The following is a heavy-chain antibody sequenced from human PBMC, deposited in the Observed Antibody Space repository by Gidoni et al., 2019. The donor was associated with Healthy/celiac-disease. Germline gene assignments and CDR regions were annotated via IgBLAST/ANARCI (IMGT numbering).Heavy chain of an antibody. V-gene: IGHV4-39*01. CDR1: GGSISSSSYY. CDR3: ARHGVHPAANSNLDY. J-gene: IGHJ4*02. CDR2: SYYSGST. D-gene: IGHD2-2*01. Sequence: QLQLQESGPGLVKPSETLSLTCTVSGGSISSSSYYWGWISQPPGKGLEWIGSSYYSGSTYYNPSLKSRVTISVDTSKNQFSLKLSAVTAADTAVYYGARHGVHPAANSNLDYWGQGTLVTVSS.